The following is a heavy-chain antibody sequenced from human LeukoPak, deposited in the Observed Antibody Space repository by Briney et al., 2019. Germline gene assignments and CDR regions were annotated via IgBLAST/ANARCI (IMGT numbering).Heavy chain of an antibody. V-gene: IGHV3-30*04. CDR3: ARDAPRISVFGQFEY. Sequence: GGCLRLSCAASGFSFSSYVMHWVRQAPGKGLEWVATISSDGSNKNYADSVRGRFTISRDNSKNTMDLQMNSPRPEDTAVYYCARDAPRISVFGQFEYWGQGTLVTVSS. D-gene: IGHD3-3*01. CDR1: GFSFSSYV. J-gene: IGHJ4*02. CDR2: ISSDGSNK.